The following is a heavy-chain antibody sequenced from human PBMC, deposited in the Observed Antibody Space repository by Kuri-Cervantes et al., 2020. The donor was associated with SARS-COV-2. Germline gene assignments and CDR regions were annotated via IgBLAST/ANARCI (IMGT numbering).Heavy chain of an antibody. CDR1: GYSISSGYY. Sequence: GSLRLSCAVSGYSISSGYYWGWIRQPPGKGLEWIGSIYRSGSTYYNPSLKSRVTISVDTSKNQFSLKLSSVTAADTAVYYCARDPTGLQYYFDYWGRGILVTVSS. J-gene: IGHJ4*02. CDR2: IYRSGST. CDR3: ARDPTGLQYYFDY. V-gene: IGHV4-38-2*02. D-gene: IGHD4-11*01.